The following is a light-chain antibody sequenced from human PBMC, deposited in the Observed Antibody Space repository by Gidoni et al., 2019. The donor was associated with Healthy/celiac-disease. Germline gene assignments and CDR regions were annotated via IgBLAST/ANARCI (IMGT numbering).Light chain of an antibody. CDR2: SNN. V-gene: IGLV1-44*01. Sequence: QSVLTQQPSASAALALRVTISCSGSSSTIGSNTVNWYQQLPGTAPKLLIYSNNQRPSGVPDRFSGSKSGTSASLAISGLQSEDEADYYCAAWDDSLNGQVFGGGTKLTVL. CDR3: AAWDDSLNGQV. J-gene: IGLJ2*01. CDR1: SSTIGSNT.